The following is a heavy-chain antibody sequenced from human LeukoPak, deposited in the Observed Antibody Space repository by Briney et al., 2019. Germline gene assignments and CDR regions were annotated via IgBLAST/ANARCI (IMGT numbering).Heavy chain of an antibody. CDR3: ARGSRDAFDI. Sequence: GGSLRLSCAASGFTFSSYWMIWVRQAPGKGLEWVSYISSSGSTIYHADSVKGRFTISRDNAKSSLYLQMNSLRVEDTAVYYCARGSRDAFDIWGQGTMVSVSS. J-gene: IGHJ3*02. CDR2: ISSSGSTI. D-gene: IGHD2-2*01. V-gene: IGHV3-48*04. CDR1: GFTFSSYW.